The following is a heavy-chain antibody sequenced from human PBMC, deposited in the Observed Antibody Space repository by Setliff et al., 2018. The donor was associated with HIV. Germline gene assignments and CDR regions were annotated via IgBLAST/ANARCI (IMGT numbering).Heavy chain of an antibody. V-gene: IGHV4-4*07. CDR3: AREGSEAVDYEANWFDP. Sequence: PSETLSLTCSVSGGSIRSYSWSWIRQPAGKDLEWIGRVSGSGTTNYNASLKSRVTMPVDTSKNHFSLKLSSVTAADTAMYYCAREGSEAVDYEANWFDPWGQGTLVTGSS. CDR2: VSGSGTT. J-gene: IGHJ5*02. D-gene: IGHD4-17*01. CDR1: GGSIRSYS.